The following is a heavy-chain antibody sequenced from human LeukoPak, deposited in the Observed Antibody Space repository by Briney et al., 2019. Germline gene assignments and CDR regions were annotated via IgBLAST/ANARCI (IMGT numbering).Heavy chain of an antibody. CDR3: AREEVRSGYYTEHDAFDI. CDR2: IKQDGSEK. J-gene: IGHJ3*02. Sequence: GGSLRLSCAASGFTFSTFAMSWVRQAPGKGLEWVANIKQDGSEKYYVDSVKGRFTISRDNAKNSLYLQMNSLRAEDTAVYYCAREEVRSGYYTEHDAFDIWGQGTMVTVSS. CDR1: GFTFSTFA. V-gene: IGHV3-7*01. D-gene: IGHD3-3*01.